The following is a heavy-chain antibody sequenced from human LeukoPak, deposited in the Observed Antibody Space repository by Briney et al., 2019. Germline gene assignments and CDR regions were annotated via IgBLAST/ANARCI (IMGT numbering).Heavy chain of an antibody. V-gene: IGHV4-34*01. CDR1: GGSFSGYY. J-gene: IGHJ4*02. CDR2: INHSGGT. D-gene: IGHD6-19*01. CDR3: ARPVSGSSGWYYNY. Sequence: SETLSLTCAVYGGSFSGYYWSWIRQPPGKGVEWIGEINHSGGTNYNPSRKVRVTISVDTSKNQLSLKLSSVTAAATAVYCCARPVSGSSGWYYNYWGQGTLVTVSS.